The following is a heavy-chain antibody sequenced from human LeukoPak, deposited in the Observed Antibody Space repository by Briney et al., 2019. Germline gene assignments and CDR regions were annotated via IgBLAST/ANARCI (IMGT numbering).Heavy chain of an antibody. CDR3: ARESRPKSGGGYYFDY. Sequence: PSETLSLTCNVSGGSINNYYWSWIRQSPGKGLEWIGLISDSGSTNYNPSFKSRVTISVDTSKNHFSLNLNSVTAADTAVYYCARESRPKSGGGYYFDYWGQGTLVTVSS. J-gene: IGHJ4*02. D-gene: IGHD2-15*01. CDR1: GGSINNYY. CDR2: ISDSGST. V-gene: IGHV4-59*01.